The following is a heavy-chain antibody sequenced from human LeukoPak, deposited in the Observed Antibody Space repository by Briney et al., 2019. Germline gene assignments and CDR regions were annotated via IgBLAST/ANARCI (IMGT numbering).Heavy chain of an antibody. V-gene: IGHV1-2*02. CDR2: ISPNSGGT. J-gene: IGHJ4*02. CDR3: APAGLYDTSGPADY. Sequence: GASVKVSCKASGYTFTVYYMHWVRQAPGQGLEWMGWISPNSGGTAYARKFQGRVTMTRDTSISTAYMELSRLRSDDTAVYYCAPAGLYDTSGPADYWGQGTLVTVSS. CDR1: GYTFTVYY. D-gene: IGHD3-22*01.